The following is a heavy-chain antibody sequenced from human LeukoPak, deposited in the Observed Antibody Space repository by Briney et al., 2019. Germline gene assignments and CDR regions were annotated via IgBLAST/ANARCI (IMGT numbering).Heavy chain of an antibody. V-gene: IGHV1-2*02. CDR2: INPNSGGT. CDR3: ARDSGRRHFDY. CDR1: GYTFTGYY. Sequence: ASVKVSCKSSGYTFTGYYMHWVRQAPGQGLEWMGWINPNSGGTKYAQKFQGRVTMTRDTSISTAYMELSRLRSDDTAVYYCARDSGRRHFDYWGQGTLVTVSS. J-gene: IGHJ4*02.